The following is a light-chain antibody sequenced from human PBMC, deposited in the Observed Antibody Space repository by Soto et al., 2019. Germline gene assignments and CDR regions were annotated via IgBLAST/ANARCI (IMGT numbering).Light chain of an antibody. V-gene: IGKV3-20*01. CDR1: QSVSSSY. Sequence: EIFLTQSPGTLSLSQWEIDTLSWRASQSVSSSYLAWYQQKPGQAPRLLIYGASSRATGIPDRFSGGGSGTDFTLTISSLQSEDFAVYYCQQYNNWPPSITFGQGTRLEIK. CDR3: QQYNNWPPSIT. CDR2: GAS. J-gene: IGKJ5*01.